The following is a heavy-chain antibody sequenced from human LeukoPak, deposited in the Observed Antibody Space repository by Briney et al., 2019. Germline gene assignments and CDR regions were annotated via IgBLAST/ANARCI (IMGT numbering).Heavy chain of an antibody. CDR3: ARNYGSGSYSNFDY. CDR1: GGSISSNNYY. V-gene: IGHV4-39*07. J-gene: IGHJ4*02. D-gene: IGHD3-10*01. Sequence: SETLSLTCTVSGGSISSNNYYWGWIRQPPGKGLEWIGSIYYGGYTYYNPSLKSRVTISVDTSKNQFSLKLSSVTAADTAVYYCARNYGSGSYSNFDYWGQGTLVTVSS. CDR2: IYYGGYT.